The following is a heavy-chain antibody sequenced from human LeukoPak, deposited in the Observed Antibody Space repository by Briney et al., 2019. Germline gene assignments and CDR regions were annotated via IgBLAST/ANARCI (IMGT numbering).Heavy chain of an antibody. J-gene: IGHJ4*02. CDR2: INHSGST. V-gene: IGHV4-34*01. CDR1: GGSFSGYY. D-gene: IGHD3-22*01. CDR3: GRDSRGPDY. Sequence: SETLSLTCAVYGGSFSGYYWSWIRQPPGKGLEWIGEINHSGSTNYNPSFKSRVTISVDTPKNQISLKLNSVTAADTAVYYCGRDSRGPDYWGQGTLVTVSS.